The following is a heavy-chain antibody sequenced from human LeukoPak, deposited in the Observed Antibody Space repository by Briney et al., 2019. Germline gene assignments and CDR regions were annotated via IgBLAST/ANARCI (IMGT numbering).Heavy chain of an antibody. J-gene: IGHJ4*02. D-gene: IGHD6-13*01. V-gene: IGHV1-2*02. Sequence: SVNVSCKASGYTFTSYYMHWVRQAPGQGLERMGWINPNSGGTNYAQKLQGRVTMTRDTSISTAYMDLSRLTSDDTAVYYCAREVAAGAWDYWGQGTLVTVSS. CDR2: INPNSGGT. CDR1: GYTFTSYY. CDR3: AREVAAGAWDY.